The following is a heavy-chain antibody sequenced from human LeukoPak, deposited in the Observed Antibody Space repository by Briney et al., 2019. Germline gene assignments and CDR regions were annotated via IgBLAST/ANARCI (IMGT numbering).Heavy chain of an antibody. CDR3: ARANGIAVAGYYFDY. Sequence: PSETLSLTCADYGGSFSGYYWSWIRQPPGKGLEWIGEINHSGSTNYNPSLKSRVTISVDTSKNQFSLKLSSVTAADTAVYYCARANGIAVAGYYFDYWGQGTLVTVSS. CDR2: INHSGST. CDR1: GGSFSGYY. V-gene: IGHV4-34*01. J-gene: IGHJ4*02. D-gene: IGHD6-19*01.